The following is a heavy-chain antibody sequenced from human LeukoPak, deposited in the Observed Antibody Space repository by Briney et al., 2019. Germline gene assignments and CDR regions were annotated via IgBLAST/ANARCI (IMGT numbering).Heavy chain of an antibody. V-gene: IGHV3-72*01. CDR3: VRLVYISHWHFDY. J-gene: IGHJ4*02. CDR2: SRNRSKRYTT. CDR1: GFTLSDHY. D-gene: IGHD2-8*01. Sequence: GGSLRLSRASSGFTLSDHYMDWVRPAPGRGGAGVGRSRNRSKRYTTDNAASVRGRFTISRDDSVNSLYLPMRRLNTEETAVYKCVRLVYISHWHFDYWGQGTLVTVSS.